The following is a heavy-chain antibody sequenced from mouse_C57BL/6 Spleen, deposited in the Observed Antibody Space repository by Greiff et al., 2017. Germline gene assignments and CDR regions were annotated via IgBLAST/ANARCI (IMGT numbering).Heavy chain of an antibody. CDR3: ARNYGSSYEGYFDV. V-gene: IGHV1-59*01. J-gene: IGHJ1*03. CDR1: GYTFPSYW. CDR2: IDPSASYT. D-gene: IGHD1-1*01. Sequence: QVQLQQPGAELVRPGTSVKLSCKASGYTFPSYWMHWVKQRPGQGLEWIGVIDPSASYTNYNQKFKGKAPLTVETSSSTAYMQLSSLTSEDSAVYYCARNYGSSYEGYFDVWGTGTTVTVSS.